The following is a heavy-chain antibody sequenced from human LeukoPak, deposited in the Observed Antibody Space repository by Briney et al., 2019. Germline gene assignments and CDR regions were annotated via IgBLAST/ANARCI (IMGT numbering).Heavy chain of an antibody. CDR1: GGTISSGDYY. D-gene: IGHD3-3*01. V-gene: IGHV4-30-4*01. CDR2: IYYSGST. J-gene: IGHJ5*02. Sequence: SQTVSLTCTVSGGTISSGDYYWSWIRQPPGKGLEWIGYIYYSGSTYYNPSLKSRVTISVDTSKNQFSLKLSSVTAADTAVYYCARTMHYDFWSGYYFNWFDPWGQGTLVTVSS. CDR3: ARTMHYDFWSGYYFNWFDP.